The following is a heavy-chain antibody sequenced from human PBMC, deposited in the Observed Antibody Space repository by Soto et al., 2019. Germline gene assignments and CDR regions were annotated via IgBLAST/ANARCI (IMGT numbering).Heavy chain of an antibody. Sequence: TGGSLRLSCAASGFTFSSYGMHWVRQAPGKGLEWVAVISYDGSNKYYADSVKGRFTISRDNSKNTLYLQMNSLRAEDTAVYYCARKYYYYMDVWGKGTTVTVSS. J-gene: IGHJ6*03. V-gene: IGHV3-30*03. CDR3: ARKYYYYMDV. CDR2: ISYDGSNK. CDR1: GFTFSSYG.